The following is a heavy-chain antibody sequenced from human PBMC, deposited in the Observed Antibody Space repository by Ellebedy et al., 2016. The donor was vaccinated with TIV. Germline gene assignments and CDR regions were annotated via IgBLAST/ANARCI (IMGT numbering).Heavy chain of an antibody. CDR3: AREDGGNSQ. J-gene: IGHJ4*02. V-gene: IGHV4-61*01. CDR1: GGSVSSGTYY. Sequence: MPSETLSLTCTVSGGSVSSGTYYWTWIRQPPGKGLEWIGYVYYSGGTNFNPSLKSRVTISVDTSKNQFSMKLSSVNAADTAVYYCAREDGGNSQWGQGTLVTVSS. D-gene: IGHD4-23*01. CDR2: VYYSGGT.